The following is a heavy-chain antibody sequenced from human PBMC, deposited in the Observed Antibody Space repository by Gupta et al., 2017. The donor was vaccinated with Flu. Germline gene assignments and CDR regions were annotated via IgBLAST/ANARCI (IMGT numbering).Heavy chain of an antibody. V-gene: IGHV6-1*01. CDR1: GDSVSSNSAA. Sequence: QVQLQQSGPGLVKPSQTLSLTCAISGDSVSSNSAAWNWIRQSPSRGLEWLGRTYYRSKWGDDYAESVKSRITINPVTSKNQFSLQLNSVTPEDTAVYFCARERQRLGQEAEGNFDYWGQGTLVTVSS. CDR3: ARERQRLGQEAEGNFDY. D-gene: IGHD6-25*01. CDR2: TYYRSKWGD. J-gene: IGHJ4*02.